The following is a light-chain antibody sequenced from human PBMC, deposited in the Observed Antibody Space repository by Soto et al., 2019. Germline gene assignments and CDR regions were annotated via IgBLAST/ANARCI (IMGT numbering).Light chain of an antibody. Sequence: QSALTQPPSASGSPGQSVTISCTGTSSDIGGYNYVSWHQQHPGKAPQLMIYEVTKRPSGVPDRFSGSKSGNTASLTVSGLQAEDEADYYCSSYAGSDNVVFGGGTKLTVL. V-gene: IGLV2-8*01. CDR3: SSYAGSDNVV. CDR1: SSDIGGYNY. CDR2: EVT. J-gene: IGLJ2*01.